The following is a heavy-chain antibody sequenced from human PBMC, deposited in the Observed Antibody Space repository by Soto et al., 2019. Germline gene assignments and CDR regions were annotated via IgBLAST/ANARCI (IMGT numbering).Heavy chain of an antibody. CDR2: MYHSGTT. J-gene: IGHJ5*02. D-gene: IGHD3-22*01. Sequence: SETLSLTCTVSGDSITSACYYWSWIRQHPGKGLEWFGYMYHSGTTYYNPSLSSRVTISVDTSKNQFSLKLTSVTAADTAMYYCARYKGDTRLFDPWGRGTLVTVSS. CDR1: GDSITSACYY. V-gene: IGHV4-31*03. CDR3: ARYKGDTRLFDP.